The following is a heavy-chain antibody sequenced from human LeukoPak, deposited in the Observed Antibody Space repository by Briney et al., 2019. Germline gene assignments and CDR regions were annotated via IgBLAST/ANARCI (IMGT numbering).Heavy chain of an antibody. V-gene: IGHV3-7*03. J-gene: IGHJ5*01. Sequence: GGSLRLSCAASGFTFSSYWMTWVRQAPGKGLEWVANIRQDGSEKYYVDSVKGRFTISRDNAKNSLYLQMDSLRAEDTAVYYCARVSGNYYRWFDSWGQGTLVTVSS. CDR3: ARVSGNYYRWFDS. D-gene: IGHD1-26*01. CDR2: IRQDGSEK. CDR1: GFTFSSYW.